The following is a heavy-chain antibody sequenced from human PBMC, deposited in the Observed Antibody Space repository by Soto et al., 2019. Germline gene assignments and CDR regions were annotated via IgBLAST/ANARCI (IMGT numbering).Heavy chain of an antibody. CDR1: GYTFTRYA. J-gene: IGHJ4*02. Sequence: QVQLVQSGAEVKKPGASVRISCKASGYTFTRYALHWVRQAPGQRLEWMGWINAGDGKTRYSQNFQGKVTLTRDTSASTTYMELSSLRSEDTAVYYCARDEDYWGQGTLVTVSS. CDR2: INAGDGKT. V-gene: IGHV1-3*01. CDR3: ARDEDY.